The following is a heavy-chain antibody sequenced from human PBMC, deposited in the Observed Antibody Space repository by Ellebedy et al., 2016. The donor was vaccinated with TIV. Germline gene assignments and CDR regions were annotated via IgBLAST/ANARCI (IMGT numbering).Heavy chain of an antibody. Sequence: GESLKISCVASGFSFNSYSMHWVRQALGKVLEWVSYIRSSSGAIYYADAVKGRFTISGDTEKNSLYLQMNSLRDEETAIYYCARDKDWAFDYWGQGTLVTVSS. CDR3: ARDKDWAFDY. V-gene: IGHV3-48*02. CDR2: IRSSSGAI. CDR1: GFSFNSYS. J-gene: IGHJ4*02. D-gene: IGHD3-9*01.